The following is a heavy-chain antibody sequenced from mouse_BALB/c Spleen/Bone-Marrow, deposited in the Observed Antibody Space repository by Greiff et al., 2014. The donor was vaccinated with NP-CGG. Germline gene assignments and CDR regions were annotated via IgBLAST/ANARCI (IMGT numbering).Heavy chain of an antibody. Sequence: VKVVESGAKLVRPGVSVKISCKGSGYTFTDHAIHWVKRSHAKSLEWIGVISGYYGDAIYNQKFKGKATMTVDKSSSTAYMELARLTSEDSAICYCARSGKVRNAMDYWGQGTSVTVSS. J-gene: IGHJ4*01. CDR1: GYTFTDHA. CDR2: ISGYYGDA. D-gene: IGHD2-14*01. V-gene: IGHV1S137*01. CDR3: ARSGKVRNAMDY.